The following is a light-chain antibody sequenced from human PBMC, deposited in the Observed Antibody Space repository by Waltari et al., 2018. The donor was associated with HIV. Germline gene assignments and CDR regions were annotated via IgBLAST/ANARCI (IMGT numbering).Light chain of an antibody. CDR1: SSNIGPGYD. V-gene: IGLV1-40*01. Sequence: QSVLTQPPSVSGAPGQRVPISCTGSSSNIGPGYDVHWYQQLPGTAPKLLICGNSNRPSRVPDRFSGSKSGTSASLAITGLQAEDEADYYCQSYDSSLSGSGVFGGGTKLTVL. J-gene: IGLJ3*02. CDR3: QSYDSSLSGSGV. CDR2: GNS.